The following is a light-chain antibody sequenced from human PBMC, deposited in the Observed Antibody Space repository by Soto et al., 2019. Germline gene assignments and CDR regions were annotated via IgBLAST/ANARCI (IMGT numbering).Light chain of an antibody. CDR2: GNS. CDR3: QSYDNSLSGYV. J-gene: IGLJ1*01. Sequence: QAVVTQPPSVSGAPGQRVTISCTGSSSNIGAGYDVHWYQQFPGTAPKLLIYGNSNRPSGVPDRFSGSKSGTSASLAITGLQAEDEADYYCQSYDNSLSGYVFGTGTKLTVL. V-gene: IGLV1-40*01. CDR1: SSNIGAGYD.